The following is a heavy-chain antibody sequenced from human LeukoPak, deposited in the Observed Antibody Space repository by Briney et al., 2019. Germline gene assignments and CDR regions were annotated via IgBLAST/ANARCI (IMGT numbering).Heavy chain of an antibody. CDR2: IWFDGSNK. J-gene: IGHJ6*02. CDR3: VREPNDSNYGMDV. D-gene: IGHD3-22*01. V-gene: IGHV3-33*01. CDR1: GFTFSSYG. Sequence: GGSLRLSCAASGFTFSSYGMHWVRQAPGKGLEWVAVIWFDGSNKYHAESVKGRFTISRDNSKNTLYLQMSSLRAEDTAVYYCVREPNDSNYGMDVWGQGTTVTVSS.